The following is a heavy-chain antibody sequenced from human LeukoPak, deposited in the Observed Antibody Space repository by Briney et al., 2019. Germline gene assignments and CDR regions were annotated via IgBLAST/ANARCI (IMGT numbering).Heavy chain of an antibody. CDR2: ISGSGGNT. V-gene: IGHV3-23*01. Sequence: PGGSLRLSCAVSGFTFSNYAMSWVRQAPGKGLEWVSAISGSGGNTFYADSVKGRFTISRDNSKNTLYLQMNSLRAEDTAVYYCAKDQGTLVPAAMIYYYGMDVWGQGTTVTVSS. J-gene: IGHJ6*02. CDR3: AKDQGTLVPAAMIYYYGMDV. D-gene: IGHD2-2*01. CDR1: GFTFSNYA.